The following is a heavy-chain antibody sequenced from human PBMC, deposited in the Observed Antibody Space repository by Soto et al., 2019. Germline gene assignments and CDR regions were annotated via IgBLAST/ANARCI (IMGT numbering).Heavy chain of an antibody. CDR1: GFTFSSYG. CDR3: AREGSGELPHTHFDY. J-gene: IGHJ4*02. V-gene: IGHV3-33*01. Sequence: QVQLVESGGGVVQPGRSLRLSCAASGFTFSSYGMHWVRQAPGKGLEWVAVIWYDGSIKYYADSVKGRFTISRDNSKNTLYLQMNSLRAEDTAVYYCAREGSGELPHTHFDYWGQGTLVTVSS. D-gene: IGHD1-26*01. CDR2: IWYDGSIK.